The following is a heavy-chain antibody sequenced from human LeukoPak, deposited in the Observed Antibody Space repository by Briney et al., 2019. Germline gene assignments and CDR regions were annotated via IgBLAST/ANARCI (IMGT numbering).Heavy chain of an antibody. CDR3: AKDSFQWLVPDY. V-gene: IGHV3-23*01. CDR1: GFTFSSYA. Sequence: GSLRLSCAASGFTFSSYAMSWVRQAPGKGLEWVSAISGSGGSTYYADSVKGRFTISRDNSKNTLYLQMNSLRAEDTAVYYCAKDSFQWLVPDYWGQGTLVTVSS. J-gene: IGHJ4*02. D-gene: IGHD6-19*01. CDR2: ISGSGGST.